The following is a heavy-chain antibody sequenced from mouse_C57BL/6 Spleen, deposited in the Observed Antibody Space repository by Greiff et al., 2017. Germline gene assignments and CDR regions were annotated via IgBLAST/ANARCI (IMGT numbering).Heavy chain of an antibody. V-gene: IGHV1-4*01. J-gene: IGHJ3*01. CDR2: INPSSGYS. Sequence: QVQLKESGAELARPGASVKMSCKASGYTFTSYTMHWVKQRPGQGLEWIGYINPSSGYSKYNQKFKDKATLTANKSSSTAYMQLSSLTSEDSAVYYCARGDYDIWGQGTLVTVSA. CDR3: ARGDYDI. D-gene: IGHD1-1*01. CDR1: GYTFTSYT.